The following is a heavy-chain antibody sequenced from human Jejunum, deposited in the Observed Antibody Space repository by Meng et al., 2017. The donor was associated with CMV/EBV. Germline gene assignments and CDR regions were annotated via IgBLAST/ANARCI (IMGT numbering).Heavy chain of an antibody. CDR2: IRGKAHSYAT. J-gene: IGHJ4*02. Sequence: TFSGSAVHWVRQASGKGLEWVGRIRGKAHSYATAYTASVKGRFTTSRDDSKNTAYLEMNSLKTEDTAVYYCTRADPSNYGTLFDYWGQGTLVTVSS. D-gene: IGHD4-11*01. CDR3: TRADPSNYGTLFDY. V-gene: IGHV3-73*01. CDR1: TFSGSA.